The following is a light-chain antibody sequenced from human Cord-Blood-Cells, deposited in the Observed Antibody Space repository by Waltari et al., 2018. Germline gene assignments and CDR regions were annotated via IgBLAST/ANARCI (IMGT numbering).Light chain of an antibody. V-gene: IGLV1-40*01. CDR3: QSYDSSLSGYV. Sequence: QSVLTQPPSVSGAPGQRVTISCTWSSSHIGAGYDFHWYQQLPGTAPKLLIYGNSNRPSGVPDRFSGSKSGTSASLAITGLQAEDEADYYCQSYDSSLSGYVFGTGTKVTVL. J-gene: IGLJ1*01. CDR1: SSHIGAGYD. CDR2: GNS.